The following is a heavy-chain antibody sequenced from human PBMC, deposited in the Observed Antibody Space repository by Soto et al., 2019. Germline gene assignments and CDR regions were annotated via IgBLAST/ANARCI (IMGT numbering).Heavy chain of an antibody. D-gene: IGHD1-26*01. J-gene: IGHJ2*01. CDR3: ARHVGSYWYFDL. CDR2: IYTGVTT. Sequence: EVQLVESGGGLVQPGGSLRLSCAASGFGVSSSYMGWIRQAPGKGLEWVSSIYTGVTTYYAESVRGRFTTSTDSSSDTLYLQMNSLRVDDTARDYCARHVGSYWYFDLWGRGTLVTVSS. CDR1: GFGVSSSY. V-gene: IGHV3-66*04.